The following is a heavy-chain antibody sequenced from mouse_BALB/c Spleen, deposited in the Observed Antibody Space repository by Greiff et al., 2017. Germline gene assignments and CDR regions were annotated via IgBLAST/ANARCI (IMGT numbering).Heavy chain of an antibody. D-gene: IGHD2-4*01. CDR1: GYAFSSYW. V-gene: IGHV1-80*01. CDR2: IYPGDGDT. Sequence: VKLQESGAELVRPGSSVKISCKASGYAFSSYWMNWVKQRPGQGLEWIGQIYPGDGDTNYNGKFKGKATLTADKSSSTAYMQLSSLTSEDSAVYFCARGMITYWYFDVWGAGTTVTVSS. CDR3: ARGMITYWYFDV. J-gene: IGHJ1*01.